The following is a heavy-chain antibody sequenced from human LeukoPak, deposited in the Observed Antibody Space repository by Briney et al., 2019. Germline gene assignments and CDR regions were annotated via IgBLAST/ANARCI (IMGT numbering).Heavy chain of an antibody. D-gene: IGHD1-26*01. CDR1: GFTFSTYG. CDR2: IKPDGSEK. V-gene: IGHV3-7*01. Sequence: GGSLRLSCAASGFTFSTYGMNWVRQAPGKGLEWVANIKPDGSEKYFVDSVKGRFTISRDNAKNSLYLQMNSLRAEDTAVYYCLRSGGYWGQGTPVTVSS. CDR3: LRSGGY. J-gene: IGHJ4*02.